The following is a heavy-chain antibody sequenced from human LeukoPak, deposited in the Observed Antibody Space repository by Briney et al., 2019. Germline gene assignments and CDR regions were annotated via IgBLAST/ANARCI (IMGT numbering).Heavy chain of an antibody. CDR1: GGSISSGDYY. Sequence: PSETPSLTCTVSGGSISSGDYYWSWIRQPPGKGLEWIGYIYYSGSTYYNPSLKSRVTISVDTSKNQFSLKLSSVTAADTAVYYCARATMIVVGDAFDIWGQGTMVTVSS. V-gene: IGHV4-30-4*08. CDR3: ARATMIVVGDAFDI. CDR2: IYYSGST. J-gene: IGHJ3*02. D-gene: IGHD3-22*01.